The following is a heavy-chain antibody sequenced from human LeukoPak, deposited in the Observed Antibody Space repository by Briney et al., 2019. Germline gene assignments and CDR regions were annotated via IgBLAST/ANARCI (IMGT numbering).Heavy chain of an antibody. CDR1: GYTFTSYG. CDR2: ISAYNCNT. Sequence: ASVKVSCEASGYTFTSYGISWVRQAPGQGLEWMGWISAYNCNTNYAHRLQGRVTMTTDTSTSTAYMELRSLRSDDTAVYYCASVSDYGDYYFDYWGQGALVTVSS. CDR3: ASVSDYGDYYFDY. J-gene: IGHJ4*02. D-gene: IGHD4-17*01. V-gene: IGHV1-18*01.